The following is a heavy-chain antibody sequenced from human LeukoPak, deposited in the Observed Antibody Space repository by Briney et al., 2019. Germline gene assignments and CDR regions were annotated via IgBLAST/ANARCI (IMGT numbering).Heavy chain of an antibody. CDR2: IYHSGST. Sequence: PSQTLSLTCAVSGGSISSGGYSWSWIRQPPGKGLEWIGYIYHSGSTYYNPSLKSRVTISVDRSKNQFSLKLSSVTAADTAVYYCARDRSLGELTNESPSFDSWGQGTLVTVSS. CDR3: ARDRSLGELTNESPSFDS. D-gene: IGHD3-16*01. J-gene: IGHJ4*02. V-gene: IGHV4-30-2*01. CDR1: GGSISSGGYS.